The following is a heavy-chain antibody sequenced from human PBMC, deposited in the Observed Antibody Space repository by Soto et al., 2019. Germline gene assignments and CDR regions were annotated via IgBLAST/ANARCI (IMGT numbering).Heavy chain of an antibody. CDR2: IHHSGST. J-gene: IGHJ4*02. CDR1: GGSFSGYY. D-gene: IGHD6-6*01. V-gene: IGHV4-34*01. Sequence: QVQLQQWGAGLLKPSETLSLTCAVYGGSFSGYYWSWIRQPPGKRLEWIGEIHHSGSTNYNPSLKSRVTISVDRSKNQFSLKLSSVTAADTAVYYCARYSSIAARHFDYWGQGTLVTVSS. CDR3: ARYSSIAARHFDY.